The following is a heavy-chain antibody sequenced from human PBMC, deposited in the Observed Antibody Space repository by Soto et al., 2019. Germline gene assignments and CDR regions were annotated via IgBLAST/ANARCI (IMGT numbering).Heavy chain of an antibody. Sequence: QVHLVESGGGVVQPGRSLRLSCAASGFTFSTTGMHWVRQAPGKGLEWVAMISHDGGVKHYTDSVKGRFTISRDTSNNTVYLQMNSLRPEDTDMYHCAKDLYGAGWYNYFDPWGQATLVTVSS. CDR2: ISHDGGVK. CDR3: AKDLYGAGWYNYFDP. J-gene: IGHJ5*02. D-gene: IGHD6-19*01. V-gene: IGHV3-30*18. CDR1: GFTFSTTG.